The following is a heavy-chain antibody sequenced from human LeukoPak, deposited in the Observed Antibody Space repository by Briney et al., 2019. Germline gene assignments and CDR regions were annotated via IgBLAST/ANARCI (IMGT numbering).Heavy chain of an antibody. D-gene: IGHD1-20*01. J-gene: IGHJ2*01. CDR1: GGSISSYY. CDR3: ARCKHNWEPISMSDWYFDL. CDR2: IYYSGST. Sequence: SETLSLTCTVSGGSISSYYWSWIRQPPGKGLEWIGYIYYSGSTNYNPSLKSRVTISVDTSKNQFSLKLSSVTAADTAVYYCARCKHNWEPISMSDWYFDLWGRGTLVTVSS. V-gene: IGHV4-59*01.